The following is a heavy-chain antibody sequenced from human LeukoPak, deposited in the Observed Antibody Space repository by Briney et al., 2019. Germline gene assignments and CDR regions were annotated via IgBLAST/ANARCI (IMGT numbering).Heavy chain of an antibody. Sequence: AETLSLTCTVSGFTISSSSYYWGCIRPPPGKGLVWIGIICYSGSTFDNPSLKSRVIISVDMSKNQFSLMLISVTAADTAVYYCARRGPWLVQGAFDIWGQGTMVTVSS. D-gene: IGHD6-19*01. CDR3: ARRGPWLVQGAFDI. CDR2: ICYSGST. V-gene: IGHV4-39*01. CDR1: GFTISSSSYY. J-gene: IGHJ3*02.